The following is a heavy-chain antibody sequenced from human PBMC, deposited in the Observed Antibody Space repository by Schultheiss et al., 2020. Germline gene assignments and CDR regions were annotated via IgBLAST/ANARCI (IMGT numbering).Heavy chain of an antibody. Sequence: SVKVSCKASGYTFTSYGISWVRQAPGQGLEWMGRIIPILGIANYAQKFQGRVTITADKSTSTAYMELSSLRSEDTAVYYCARGGQNSSGWYIYYYYGMDVWGQGTTVNVSS. V-gene: IGHV1-69*04. CDR1: GYTFTSYG. D-gene: IGHD6-19*01. CDR2: IIPILGIA. J-gene: IGHJ6*02. CDR3: ARGGQNSSGWYIYYYYGMDV.